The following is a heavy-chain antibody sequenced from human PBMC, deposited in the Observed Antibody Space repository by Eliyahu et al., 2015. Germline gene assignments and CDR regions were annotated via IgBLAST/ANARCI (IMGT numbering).Heavy chain of an antibody. D-gene: IGHD2-2*01. CDR2: IYYSGTT. CDR1: GXSINGFY. V-gene: IGHV4-59*01. CDR3: AKSPLPAYNYYYGMDG. Sequence: QVQLQESGPGLVKPSETLSLXCTXSGXSINGFYWSWVRQPPGKGLEWIGYIYYSGTTNYNPSLKSRVTMSVDTSKNRISLELTSVTAADTAVYYCAKSPLPAYNYYYGMDGWGQGTAVTVSS. J-gene: IGHJ6*02.